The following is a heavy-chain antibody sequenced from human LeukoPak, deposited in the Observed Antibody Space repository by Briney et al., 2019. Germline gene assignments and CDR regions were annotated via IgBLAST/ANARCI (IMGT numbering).Heavy chain of an antibody. CDR3: ARDREWLRPQDY. V-gene: IGHV3-23*01. D-gene: IGHD5-12*01. CDR2: ISGSGGST. Sequence: GGSLRLSCAASGFIFSRYAMSWVRQTPGKGLECVSTISGSGGSTYYADSVKGRFTISRDNSKNTLYLQMNTLRAEDTAIYFCARDREWLRPQDYWGQGTLVTVSS. J-gene: IGHJ4*02. CDR1: GFIFSRYA.